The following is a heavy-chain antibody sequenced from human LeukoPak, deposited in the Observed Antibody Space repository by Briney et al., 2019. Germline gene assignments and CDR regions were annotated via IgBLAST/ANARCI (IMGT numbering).Heavy chain of an antibody. CDR1: GFTVSSNY. CDR2: IYSGGST. V-gene: IGHV3-53*01. Sequence: GGSLRLSCAASGFTVSSNYMSWVRQAPGKGLEWVSVIYSGGSTYYADSVKGRFTISRDNSKNTLYLQMNSLRAEDTAVFYCARRGLDYYGSGRAYYYYGMDVWGQGTTVTVSS. CDR3: ARRGLDYYGSGRAYYYYGMDV. D-gene: IGHD3-10*01. J-gene: IGHJ6*02.